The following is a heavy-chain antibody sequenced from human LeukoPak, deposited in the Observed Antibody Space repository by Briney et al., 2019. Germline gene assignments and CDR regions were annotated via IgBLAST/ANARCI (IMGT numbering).Heavy chain of an antibody. CDR2: IYYSGST. J-gene: IGHJ4*02. Sequence: SETLSLICTVSGGSISSYYWSWIRQPPGKGLEWIGYIYYSGSTNCNPSLKSRVTISVDTSKNQFSLKLSSVTAADTAVYYCARPGGGTVDYWGQGTLVTVSS. CDR3: ARPGGGTVDY. CDR1: GGSISSYY. D-gene: IGHD3-16*01. V-gene: IGHV4-59*12.